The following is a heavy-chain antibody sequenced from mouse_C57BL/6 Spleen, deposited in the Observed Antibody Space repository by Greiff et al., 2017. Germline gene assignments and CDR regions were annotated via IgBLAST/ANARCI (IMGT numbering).Heavy chain of an antibody. V-gene: IGHV1-26*01. CDR1: GYTFTDYY. CDR2: IIPNNGGT. Sequence: VQLQQSGPELVKPGASVKISCKASGYTFTDYYMNWVKQSHGKSLEWIGDIIPNNGGTSYNQKFKGKATLTVDKSSSTAYMELRSLTSEASAVYYCRAGNYGDYWGQGTTLTVSS. D-gene: IGHD2-14*01. J-gene: IGHJ2*01. CDR3: RAGNYGDY.